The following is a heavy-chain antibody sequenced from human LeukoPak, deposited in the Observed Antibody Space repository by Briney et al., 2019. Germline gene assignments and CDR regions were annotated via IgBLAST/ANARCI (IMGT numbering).Heavy chain of an antibody. CDR3: ARGIVGATGYFDY. J-gene: IGHJ4*02. CDR2: IYYSGST. CDR1: GGSISSSSYY. Sequence: SETLSLTCTVSGGSISSSSYYWGWIRQPPGKGLEWIGSIYYSGSTYHNPSLKSRVTISVDTSKNQFSLKLSSVTAADTAVYYCARGIVGATGYFDYWGQGTLVTVSS. D-gene: IGHD1-26*01. V-gene: IGHV4-39*01.